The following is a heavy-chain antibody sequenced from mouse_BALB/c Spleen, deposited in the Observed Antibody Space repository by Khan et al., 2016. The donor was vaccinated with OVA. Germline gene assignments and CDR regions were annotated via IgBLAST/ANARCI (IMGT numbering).Heavy chain of an antibody. J-gene: IGHJ3*01. CDR2: INPSSGYT. V-gene: IGHV1-4*01. CDR3: AIDGVYYRNDGWFAY. CDR1: GYTFTSYT. Sequence: QVQLKQSGAELARPGASVKMSCKASGYTFTSYTIHWIKQRPGQGLEWIGYINPSSGYTNYNQKFKDKATLTADKSSTTAYMQLSSLTSDDSAVYYCAIDGVYYRNDGWFAYWGQGTLVTVSA. D-gene: IGHD2-14*01.